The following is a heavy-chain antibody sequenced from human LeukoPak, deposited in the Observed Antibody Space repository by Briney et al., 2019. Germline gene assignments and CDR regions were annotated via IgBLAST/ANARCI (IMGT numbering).Heavy chain of an antibody. CDR3: ARAGCSSTSCYGVGYYYYGMDV. CDR1: GFTFSSYS. V-gene: IGHV3-21*01. CDR2: ISSSSSYI. D-gene: IGHD2-2*01. J-gene: IGHJ6*02. Sequence: GGSLRLSCAASGFTFSSYSMNWVRQAPGKGLEWVSSISSSSSYIYYADSVKGRFTISRDNAKNSLYLQMNSLRAEDTAMYYCARAGCSSTSCYGVGYYYYGMDVWGQGTTVTVSS.